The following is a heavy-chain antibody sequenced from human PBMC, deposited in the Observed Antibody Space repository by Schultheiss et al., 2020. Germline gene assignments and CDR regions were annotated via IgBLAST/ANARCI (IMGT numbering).Heavy chain of an antibody. CDR2: IYWIDDK. V-gene: IGHV2-5*01. D-gene: IGHD3-22*01. CDR3: AHANFYDKGRGFDY. CDR1: GFSLSTSGVG. J-gene: IGHJ4*02. Sequence: SGPTLVKPTQTLTLTCSFSGFSLSTSGVGVGWIRQPPGKALEWLALIYWIDDKRYSPSLKSRLTITKDTSRNQVVLTMTNMDPVDTATYHCAHANFYDKGRGFDYWGQGTQVTGYS.